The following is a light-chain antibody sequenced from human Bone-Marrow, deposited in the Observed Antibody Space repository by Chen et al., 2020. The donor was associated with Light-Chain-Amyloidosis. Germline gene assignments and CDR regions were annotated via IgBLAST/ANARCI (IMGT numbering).Light chain of an antibody. CDR2: GSS. CDR1: QTISSNY. J-gene: IGKJ4*01. Sequence: EIVLTPSPGTLSLSPGEGANLSCRASQTISSNYLTWYQQKFGQAPRLLIYGSSSRATGIPDRFTGSGSGTDFTLTINRLEPEDLAMYYCQQYGTSPLTFGGGTKVEIK. V-gene: IGKV3-20*01. CDR3: QQYGTSPLT.